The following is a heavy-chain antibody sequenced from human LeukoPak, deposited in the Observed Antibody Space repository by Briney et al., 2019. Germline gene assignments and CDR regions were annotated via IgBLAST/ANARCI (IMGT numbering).Heavy chain of an antibody. CDR3: ARGVVAAAWDY. V-gene: IGHV3-74*01. D-gene: IGHD6-13*01. J-gene: IGHJ4*02. Sequence: GGSLRLSCAASGLTFSNYWMHCVRQAPGKGLVWVSHINTDGSSTNYADSVKGRFTISRDNAKNTLYLQMNSLRAEDTAVYYCARGVVAAAWDYWGQGTLVTVSS. CDR1: GLTFSNYW. CDR2: INTDGSST.